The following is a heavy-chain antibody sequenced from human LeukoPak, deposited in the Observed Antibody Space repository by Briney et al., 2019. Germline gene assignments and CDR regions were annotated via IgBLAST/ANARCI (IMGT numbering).Heavy chain of an antibody. Sequence: GGSLRLSCAASGFTFSSNWMHWVRQAPGKGLVWVSRINEDGSTTNYADSVKGRSTIFRDNAKNTLYLQMNSLRAEDTAVYYCARDHYGSYGMDVWGQGTTVTVSS. CDR1: GFTFSSNW. CDR3: ARDHYGSYGMDV. CDR2: INEDGSTT. D-gene: IGHD3-10*01. V-gene: IGHV3-74*01. J-gene: IGHJ6*02.